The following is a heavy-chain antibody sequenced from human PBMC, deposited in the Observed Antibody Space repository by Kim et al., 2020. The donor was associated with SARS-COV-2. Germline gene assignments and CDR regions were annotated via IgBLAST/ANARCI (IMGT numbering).Heavy chain of an antibody. V-gene: IGHV3-64D*06. CDR1: GFTFSSYA. CDR3: VKLRYFDWLLSGYYFDY. Sequence: GGSLRLSCSASGFTFSSYAMHWVRQAPGKGLEYVSAISSNGGSTYYADSVKGRFTISRDNSKNTLYLQMSSLRAEDTAVYYCVKLRYFDWLLSGYYFDYWGQGTLVSVP. J-gene: IGHJ4*02. D-gene: IGHD3-9*01. CDR2: ISSNGGST.